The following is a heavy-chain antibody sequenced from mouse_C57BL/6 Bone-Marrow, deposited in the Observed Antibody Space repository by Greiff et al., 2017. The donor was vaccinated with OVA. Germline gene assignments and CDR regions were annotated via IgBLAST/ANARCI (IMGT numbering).Heavy chain of an antibody. J-gene: IGHJ3*01. CDR3: ARRTGSWFAY. CDR2: IYPRSGNT. CDR1: GYTFTSYG. D-gene: IGHD4-1*01. V-gene: IGHV1-81*01. Sequence: VQLQQSGAELARPGASVKLSCKASGYTFTSYGISWVKQRTGQGLEWIGEIYPRSGNTYYNETFKGKATLTADKSSSTAYMELRSLTSEDSAVYFCARRTGSWFAYWGQGTLVTVSA.